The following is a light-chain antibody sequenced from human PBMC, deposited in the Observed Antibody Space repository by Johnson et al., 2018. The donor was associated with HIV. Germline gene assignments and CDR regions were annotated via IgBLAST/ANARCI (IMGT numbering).Light chain of an antibody. J-gene: IGLJ1*01. CDR2: ENN. V-gene: IGLV1-51*02. CDR3: GTWDSSLSVYV. Sequence: QSVLTQPPSVSAAPGQKVTISCSGSSSNIGNNYVSWYQQLPGTAPKLLIYENNKRPSGILDRFSGSKSGTSATLGITGLQTGAEADYYCGTWDSSLSVYVFGTGTEVTV. CDR1: SSNIGNNY.